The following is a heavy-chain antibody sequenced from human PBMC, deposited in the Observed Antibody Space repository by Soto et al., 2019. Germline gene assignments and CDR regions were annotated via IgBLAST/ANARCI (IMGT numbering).Heavy chain of an antibody. J-gene: IGHJ5*02. Sequence: EVQLLESGGGLVQPGGPLRLSCAASGFTFSTYAMTWVRQAPGKGLEYFSSIDAGGGGTYYANSVKGRFTISRDNSKNTLYLQMDSLRAEDTAIYYCTKGGSRDGYNPWGQGALVTVSS. CDR2: IDAGGGGT. D-gene: IGHD5-12*01. CDR3: TKGGSRDGYNP. V-gene: IGHV3-23*01. CDR1: GFTFSTYA.